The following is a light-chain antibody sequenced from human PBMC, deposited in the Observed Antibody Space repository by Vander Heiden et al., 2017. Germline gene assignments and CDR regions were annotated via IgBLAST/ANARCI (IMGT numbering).Light chain of an antibody. CDR2: EGS. Sequence: QSALTQPASVSGSPGQRRTTSWTGAISDVGSYNLVSWYQQHPGKAPKLMFYEGSKRPSGVSNRFSGSKSGNTASLTISGRQAEDEADYYGCSYAGSSTWVFGGGTKLTVL. J-gene: IGLJ3*02. V-gene: IGLV2-23*01. CDR3: CSYAGSSTWV. CDR1: ISDVGSYNL.